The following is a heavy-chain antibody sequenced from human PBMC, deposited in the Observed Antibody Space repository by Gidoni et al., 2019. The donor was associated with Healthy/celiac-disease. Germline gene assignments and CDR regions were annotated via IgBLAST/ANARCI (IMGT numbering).Heavy chain of an antibody. CDR3: ALLMVRGVIIKGNFDY. Sequence: EVQLVEYGGGLVKHGGSLRLSCAASGFNFSRYSMNWVRQAPGKGLEWVSSISSSSSYIYYADSVKGRFTISRDNAKNSLYLQMNSLRAEDTAVYYCALLMVRGVIIKGNFDYWCQGTLVTVSS. J-gene: IGHJ4*02. D-gene: IGHD3-10*01. CDR2: ISSSSSYI. V-gene: IGHV3-21*01. CDR1: GFNFSRYS.